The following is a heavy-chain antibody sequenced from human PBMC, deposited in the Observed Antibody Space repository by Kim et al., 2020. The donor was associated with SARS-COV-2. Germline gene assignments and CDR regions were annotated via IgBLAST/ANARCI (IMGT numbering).Heavy chain of an antibody. J-gene: IGHJ3*02. CDR3: ATDREVRGVTNAFDI. D-gene: IGHD3-10*01. Sequence: ASVKVSCKVSGYTLTDLSMHWVRQAPGKGLEWMGGFDPEDGETIYAQKFQGRVTMTEDTSTDTAYMELSSLRSEDTAVYYCATDREVRGVTNAFDIWGQGTMVTVSS. CDR2: FDPEDGET. CDR1: GYTLTDLS. V-gene: IGHV1-24*01.